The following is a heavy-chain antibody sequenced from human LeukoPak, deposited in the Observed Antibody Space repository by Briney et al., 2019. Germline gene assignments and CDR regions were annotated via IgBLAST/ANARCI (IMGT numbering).Heavy chain of an antibody. CDR2: ISGDGGST. D-gene: IGHD3-10*01. Sequence: GGSLRLSCAASGFTFDDYAMHWVRQAPGKGLEWVSLISGDGGSTYYADSVKGRFTISRDNGKNSLYLQMNSLRTEDTALYYCAKDATPIRYYYGSGSYIDYWGQGTLVTVSS. CDR1: GFTFDDYA. V-gene: IGHV3-43*02. J-gene: IGHJ4*02. CDR3: AKDATPIRYYYGSGSYIDY.